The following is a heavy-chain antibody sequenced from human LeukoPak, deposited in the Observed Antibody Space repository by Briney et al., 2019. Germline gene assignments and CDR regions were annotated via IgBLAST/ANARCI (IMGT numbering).Heavy chain of an antibody. J-gene: IGHJ5*02. V-gene: IGHV3-23*01. D-gene: IGHD4-17*01. CDR1: GFTFSNYA. CDR3: ASFDYGDL. CDR2: ISGSTENT. Sequence: PGGSLRLSCAASGFTFSNYAMSWVRQAPGKGLEWVSTISGSTENTYYADSVKGRFTISRDNSKNTLYLQMNSLRAEDTAVYYCASFDYGDLWGQGTLVTVSS.